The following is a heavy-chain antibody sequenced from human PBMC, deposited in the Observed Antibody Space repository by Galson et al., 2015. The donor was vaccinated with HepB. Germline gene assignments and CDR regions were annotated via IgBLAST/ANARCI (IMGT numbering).Heavy chain of an antibody. Sequence: SLRLSCAASGFTFSSYDMHWVRQATGKGLEWVSAIGTAGDTYYPGSVKGRFTISRENAKNSLYLQMNSLRAGDTAVYYCARAPRGGPMDVWGKGTTVTVSS. V-gene: IGHV3-13*01. J-gene: IGHJ6*03. CDR2: IGTAGDT. CDR3: ARAPRGGPMDV. CDR1: GFTFSSYD.